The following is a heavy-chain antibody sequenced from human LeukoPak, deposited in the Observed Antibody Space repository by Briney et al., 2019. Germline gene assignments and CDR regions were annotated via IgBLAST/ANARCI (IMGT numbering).Heavy chain of an antibody. CDR3: ARQRGGQYEDGFDI. J-gene: IGHJ3*02. CDR2: INPSGGTT. D-gene: IGHD2-8*01. V-gene: IGHV1-46*01. Sequence: EASVTVSCKASGYTFTGYYMHWVRQAPGQGLEWMGIINPSGGTTIYAQRFQGRVTMTRDTSTSTVYMELSSLKYEDTAVYYCARQRGGQYEDGFDIWGQRTMVTVSS. CDR1: GYTFTGYY.